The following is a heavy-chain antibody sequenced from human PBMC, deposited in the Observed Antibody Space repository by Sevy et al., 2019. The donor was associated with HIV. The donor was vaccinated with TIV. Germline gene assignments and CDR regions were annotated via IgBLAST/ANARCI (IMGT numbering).Heavy chain of an antibody. Sequence: GGSLRLSCAASGFTFSNYGMHWVRQAPGKGLEWVAVISYDGSNKYYADSVKGRFTISRDNSKNTLYLQMNSLRAEDTAVYYCTKDRALRQWLAFFDYWGQGTLVTVSS. J-gene: IGHJ4*02. CDR2: ISYDGSNK. D-gene: IGHD6-19*01. CDR1: GFTFSNYG. CDR3: TKDRALRQWLAFFDY. V-gene: IGHV3-30*18.